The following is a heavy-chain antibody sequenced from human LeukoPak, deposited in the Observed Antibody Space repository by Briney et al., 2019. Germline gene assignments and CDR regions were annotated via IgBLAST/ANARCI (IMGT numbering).Heavy chain of an antibody. CDR1: GGSISSGGYY. Sequence: SETLSLTCTVSGGSISSGGYYWSWIRQHPGKGLEWIGYIYYSGSTYYNPSLKSRVTLSVDTSKNQFSLKLSSVTAADTAVYYCARGDYYDSSGFQYYFDYWGQGTLVTVSS. CDR3: ARGDYYDSSGFQYYFDY. V-gene: IGHV4-31*03. J-gene: IGHJ4*02. CDR2: IYYSGST. D-gene: IGHD3-22*01.